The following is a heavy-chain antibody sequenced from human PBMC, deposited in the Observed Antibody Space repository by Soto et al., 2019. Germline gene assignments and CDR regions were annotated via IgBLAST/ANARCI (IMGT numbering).Heavy chain of an antibody. CDR1: GYTFTSYG. CDR2: ISAYNGNT. V-gene: IGHV1-18*01. J-gene: IGHJ5*02. D-gene: IGHD3-3*01. Sequence: ASVKVSCKASGYTFTSYGISWVRQAPGQGLEWMGWISAYNGNTNYAQKLQGRVTMTTDTSTSTAYMELRSLRSDDTAVYYCARMGARYDFWSGYYYNWFDPWGQGTLVTVSS. CDR3: ARMGARYDFWSGYYYNWFDP.